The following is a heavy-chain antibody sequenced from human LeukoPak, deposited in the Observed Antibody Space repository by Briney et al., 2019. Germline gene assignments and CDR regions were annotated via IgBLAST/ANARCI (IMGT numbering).Heavy chain of an antibody. CDR2: IYSGGST. Sequence: GGSLRLSCAASGFTVSSNYMSWVRQAPGKGLEWVSVIYSGGSTYYADSVKGRFTISRDNSKNTLYLQMNSLRAEDTAVYYCASSAAGGRLLWNYMDVWGKGTTVTVSS. J-gene: IGHJ6*03. D-gene: IGHD6-13*01. V-gene: IGHV3-53*01. CDR3: ASSAAGGRLLWNYMDV. CDR1: GFTVSSNY.